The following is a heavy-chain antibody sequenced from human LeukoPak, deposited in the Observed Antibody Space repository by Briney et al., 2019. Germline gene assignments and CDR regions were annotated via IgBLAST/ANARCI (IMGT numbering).Heavy chain of an antibody. CDR1: GSTFTCYY. CDR3: ASSSMITFGGVTFSFDY. Sequence: ASVKVSCTASGSTFTCYYMHWVRQAPGQGLEWMGWINPNSGGTNYAQKFQGRVTMTRDTSISTAYMELSRLRSDDTAVYYCASSSMITFGGVTFSFDYWGQGTLVTVSS. D-gene: IGHD3-16*01. V-gene: IGHV1-2*02. CDR2: INPNSGGT. J-gene: IGHJ4*02.